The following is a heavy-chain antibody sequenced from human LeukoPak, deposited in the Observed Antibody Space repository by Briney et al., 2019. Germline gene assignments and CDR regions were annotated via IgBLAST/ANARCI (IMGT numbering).Heavy chain of an antibody. Sequence: KSSETLSLTCTVSGGSISRGSYYWSWIRQPAGRGLEWIGRIYTSGSTNYNPSLKSRVTISVDTSKNQFSLKLSSVTAADTAVYYCASFWSGSFDYWGQGTLVTGSS. CDR2: IYTSGST. V-gene: IGHV4-61*02. J-gene: IGHJ4*02. CDR3: ASFWSGSFDY. D-gene: IGHD3-3*01. CDR1: GGSISRGSYY.